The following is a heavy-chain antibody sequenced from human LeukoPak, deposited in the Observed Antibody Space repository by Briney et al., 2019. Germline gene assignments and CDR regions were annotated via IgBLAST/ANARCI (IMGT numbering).Heavy chain of an antibody. J-gene: IGHJ3*01. CDR1: GLTFSNVW. CDR2: INTAGST. D-gene: IGHD2-21*01. Sequence: LGGSLRLSCDVSGLTFSNVWMHWVRQPPGQGLVWVCRINTAGSTVYADPVKGRFTISRDNAKNMLYLQMNSLRTEDTAVYYCASFRDTDNWGRGTMVTVSS. V-gene: IGHV3-74*01. CDR3: ASFRDTDN.